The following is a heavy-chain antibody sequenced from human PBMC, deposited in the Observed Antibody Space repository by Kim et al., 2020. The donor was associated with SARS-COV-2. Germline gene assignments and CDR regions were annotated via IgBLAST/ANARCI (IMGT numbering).Heavy chain of an antibody. J-gene: IGHJ4*01. D-gene: IGHD3-10*01. Sequence: SETLSLTCTVSGGSISSSSYYWGWIRQPPGKGLEWIGSIYYSGSTYYNPSLKSRVTISVDTSKNQFSLKLSSVTAADTAVYYCARQRVWFEELWESDYWG. CDR3: ARQRVWFEELWESDY. V-gene: IGHV4-39*01. CDR1: GGSISSSSYY. CDR2: IYYSGST.